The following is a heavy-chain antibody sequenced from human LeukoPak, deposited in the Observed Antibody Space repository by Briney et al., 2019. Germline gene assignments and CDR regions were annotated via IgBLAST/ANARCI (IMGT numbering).Heavy chain of an antibody. J-gene: IGHJ4*02. Sequence: PGGSLRLSCAASGFTVSSNYMSWVRQAPGKGLEWVSVIYSGGNTYYADSVKGRFTISRDNAKNSLYLQMNSLRAEDTAVYYCARAVIDIVVVPAAINPPYFDYWGQGTLVTVSS. CDR1: GFTVSSNY. CDR2: IYSGGNT. D-gene: IGHD2-2*02. V-gene: IGHV3-53*01. CDR3: ARAVIDIVVVPAAINPPYFDY.